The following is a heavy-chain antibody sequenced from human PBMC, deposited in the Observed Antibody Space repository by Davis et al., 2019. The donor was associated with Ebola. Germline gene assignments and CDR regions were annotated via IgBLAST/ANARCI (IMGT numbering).Heavy chain of an antibody. CDR3: AKGPLDIVVVVAANYGMDV. D-gene: IGHD2-15*01. V-gene: IGHV3-23*01. Sequence: PGGSLRLSCAASEFTFSGYAMSWVRQAPGKGLEWVSAISGSGGSTYYADSVKGRFTISRDNSKNTLYLQMNSLRAEDTAVYYCAKGPLDIVVVVAANYGMDVWGQGTTVTVSS. CDR2: ISGSGGST. CDR1: EFTFSGYA. J-gene: IGHJ6*02.